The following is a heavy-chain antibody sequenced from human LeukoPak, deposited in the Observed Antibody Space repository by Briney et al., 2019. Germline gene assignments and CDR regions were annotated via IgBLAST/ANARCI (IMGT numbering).Heavy chain of an antibody. Sequence: GGSLRLSCAASGFTFSSYSMNWVRQAPGKGLEWVSSISSSSSYIYYADSVKGRFTISRDNAKDSLYLQMNGLRAEDTAVYYCARDQGGGPPYDAFDIWGQGTMVTVSS. CDR2: ISSSSSYI. CDR3: ARDQGGGPPYDAFDI. CDR1: GFTFSSYS. D-gene: IGHD2-15*01. V-gene: IGHV3-21*01. J-gene: IGHJ3*02.